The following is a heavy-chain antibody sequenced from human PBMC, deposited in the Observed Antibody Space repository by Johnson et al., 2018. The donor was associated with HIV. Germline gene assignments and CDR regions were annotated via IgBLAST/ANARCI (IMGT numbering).Heavy chain of an antibody. D-gene: IGHD1-26*01. CDR1: GFTFDDYD. V-gene: IGHV3-20*04. CDR3: ARDAPDSGSYHAFDI. J-gene: IGHJ3*02. Sequence: VQLVESGGGVARPGGSLRLSCAASGFTFDDYDMNWVRQAPGKGLEWVSGINWNGDNTGYGDSVKGRFTIFRDNAKNSLYLQMNRLRAEDTAVYYCARDAPDSGSYHAFDIWGQGTMVTVSS. CDR2: INWNGDNT.